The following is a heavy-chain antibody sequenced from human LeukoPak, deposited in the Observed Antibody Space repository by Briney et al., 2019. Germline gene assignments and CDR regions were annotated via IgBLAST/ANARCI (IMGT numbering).Heavy chain of an antibody. CDR3: ARDGPYYYDSREKTAAHYFDY. V-gene: IGHV1-46*01. Sequence: ASVKVSCKASGYTFTSYYMHWVRQAPGQGLEWMGIINPSGGSTSYAQKFQGRVTMTRDMSTSTVYMELSSLRSEDTAVYYCARDGPYYYDSREKTAAHYFDYWGQGTLVTVSS. J-gene: IGHJ4*02. CDR1: GYTFTSYY. CDR2: INPSGGST. D-gene: IGHD3-22*01.